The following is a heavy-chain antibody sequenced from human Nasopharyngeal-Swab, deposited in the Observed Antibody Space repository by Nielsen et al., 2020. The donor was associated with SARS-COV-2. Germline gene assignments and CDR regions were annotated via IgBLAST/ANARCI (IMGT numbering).Heavy chain of an antibody. CDR3: TRARERITRRGVVITPFDY. D-gene: IGHD3-22*01. Sequence: GESLKISCTTSGFSFGEYSIFWFRQAPGKGLEWLGLIRTKPDGWPTEYAASVKGRFSISRDDTKSIAYLQMNGLKTEDTALYYCTRARERITRRGVVITPFDYWGQGTLVTVSS. J-gene: IGHJ4*02. V-gene: IGHV3-49*03. CDR1: GFSFGEYS. CDR2: IRTKPDGWPT.